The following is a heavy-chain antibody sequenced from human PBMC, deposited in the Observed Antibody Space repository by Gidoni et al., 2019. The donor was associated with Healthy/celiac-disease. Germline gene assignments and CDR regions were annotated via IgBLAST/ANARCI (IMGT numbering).Heavy chain of an antibody. CDR2: INHSGST. CDR3: ARGGRITIFGVVIIVGTGYFDY. D-gene: IGHD3-3*01. CDR1: GGSFSGYY. J-gene: IGHJ4*02. Sequence: QVQLQQWGAGPVKPSETPLPPCAVYGGSFSGYYWRWTRQPPGNGLEWIGEINHSGSTNYHPSLKSRVTISVDTSKNQFSLKLSSVTAADTAVYYCARGGRITIFGVVIIVGTGYFDYWGQGTLVTVSS. V-gene: IGHV4-34*01.